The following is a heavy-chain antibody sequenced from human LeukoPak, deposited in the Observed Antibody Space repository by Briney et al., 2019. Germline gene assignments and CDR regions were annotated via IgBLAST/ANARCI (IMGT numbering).Heavy chain of an antibody. Sequence: SETLSLTCAVYGGSFSGYYWSWIRQPPGKGLEWIGEINHSGSTNYNPSPKSRVTISVDTSKNQFSLKLSSVTAADTAVYYCARSPFGITIFGVDIQARGNWFDPWGQGTLVTVSS. CDR2: INHSGST. D-gene: IGHD3-3*01. V-gene: IGHV4-34*01. CDR3: ARSPFGITIFGVDIQARGNWFDP. J-gene: IGHJ5*02. CDR1: GGSFSGYY.